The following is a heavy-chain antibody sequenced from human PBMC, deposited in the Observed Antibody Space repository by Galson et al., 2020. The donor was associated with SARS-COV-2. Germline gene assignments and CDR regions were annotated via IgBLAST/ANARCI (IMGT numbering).Heavy chain of an antibody. CDR2: ISYDGSKK. CDR3: ASSLILSFDY. CDR1: GFTFSSYA. J-gene: IGHJ4*02. D-gene: IGHD2-8*01. V-gene: IGHV3-30*04. Sequence: GGSLRLSCAASGFTFSSYAMHWVRQAPGKGLEWVAVISYDGSKKYYADSGKGRFTIARDNSKNTLYLQMNSLRAEDTAVYYCASSLILSFDYWGQGTLVTVSS.